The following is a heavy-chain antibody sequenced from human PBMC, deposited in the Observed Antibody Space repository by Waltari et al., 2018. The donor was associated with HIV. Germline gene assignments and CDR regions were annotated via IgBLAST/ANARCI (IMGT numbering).Heavy chain of an antibody. Sequence: EVQLVESGGGLVKPGGSLRLSCAASGFTFSSYSMNWVRQAPGKVLEWVSSISSSSSYIYYADSVKGRFTISRDNAKNSLYLQMNSLRAEDTAVYYCARDLRYSYQFDYWGQGTLVTVSS. CDR3: ARDLRYSYQFDY. D-gene: IGHD5-18*01. V-gene: IGHV3-21*01. CDR1: GFTFSSYS. CDR2: ISSSSSYI. J-gene: IGHJ4*02.